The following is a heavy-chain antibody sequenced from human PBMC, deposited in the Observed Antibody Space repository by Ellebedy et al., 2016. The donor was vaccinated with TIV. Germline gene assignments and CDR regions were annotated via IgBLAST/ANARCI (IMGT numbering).Heavy chain of an antibody. CDR3: ARVRSSAFEI. CDR2: IYTGDST. Sequence: PGGSLRLSCAASGFSVSSNYVSWVRQAPGKGLEWVSYIYTGDSTYHADSVKGRFTISRDHSKNTVSLQMNSLRVEETAVYYCARVRSSAFEIWGQGTMVTVSS. CDR1: GFSVSSNY. J-gene: IGHJ3*02. V-gene: IGHV3-53*01.